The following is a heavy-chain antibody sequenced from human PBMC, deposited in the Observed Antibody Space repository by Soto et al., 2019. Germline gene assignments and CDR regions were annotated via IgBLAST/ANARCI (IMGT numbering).Heavy chain of an antibody. CDR1: GFTFSVNW. CDR3: AREVRGHFDF. Sequence: GGSLRLSCAASGFTFSVNWMTWVRQAPGKGLEWVANIKQDGSEKHYVDSMKGRFTISRDNAKKSLYLQMNSLRAEDTAVYYCAREVRGHFDFWGQGTLVTVSS. D-gene: IGHD3-10*01. J-gene: IGHJ4*02. V-gene: IGHV3-7*01. CDR2: IKQDGSEK.